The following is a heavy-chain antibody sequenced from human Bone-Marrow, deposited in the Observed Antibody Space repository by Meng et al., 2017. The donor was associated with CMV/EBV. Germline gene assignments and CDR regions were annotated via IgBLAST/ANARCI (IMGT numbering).Heavy chain of an antibody. D-gene: IGHD5-18*01. CDR2: ISWNSGSI. CDR1: GFTFDDYA. Sequence: SLKISCAASGFTFDDYAMHWDRHAPGKGLEGVSGISWNSGSIGYADSVKGRFTISRDNAKNSLYLQMNSLRAEDMALYYCAKDISPDPAMDGGMDVWGQGTTVTVSS. CDR3: AKDISPDPAMDGGMDV. V-gene: IGHV3-9*03. J-gene: IGHJ6*02.